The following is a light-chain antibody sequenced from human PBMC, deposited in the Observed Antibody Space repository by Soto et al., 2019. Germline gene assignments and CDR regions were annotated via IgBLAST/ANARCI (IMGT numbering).Light chain of an antibody. V-gene: IGKV3-20*01. Sequence: EIVLTPSPGTLSLSPVERATLSCRASQSVSSSYLAWYQQKSGQAPRLLIYGASSRATGIPDRFSGSGSGTEFTLTISSLQSEDFAVYFCQQYNIWPQTFGQGTKVDIK. CDR3: QQYNIWPQT. CDR2: GAS. CDR1: QSVSSSY. J-gene: IGKJ1*01.